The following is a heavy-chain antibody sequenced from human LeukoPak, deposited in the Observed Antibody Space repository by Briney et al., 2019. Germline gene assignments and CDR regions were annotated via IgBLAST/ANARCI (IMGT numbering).Heavy chain of an antibody. CDR1: GGSISSGDYY. CDR3: ARDGDDSSGFDY. V-gene: IGHV4-30-4*08. Sequence: PSQTLSLTCTVSGGSISSGDYYWSWIRQPPGKGLEWIGYIYYSGSTYYNPSLKSRVTISVDTSKNQFSLKLSSVTAADTAVYYCARDGDDSSGFDYWGQGTLVTVSS. J-gene: IGHJ4*02. CDR2: IYYSGST. D-gene: IGHD3-22*01.